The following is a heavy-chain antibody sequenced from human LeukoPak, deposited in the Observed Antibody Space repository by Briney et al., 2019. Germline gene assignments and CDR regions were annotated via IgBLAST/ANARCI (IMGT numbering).Heavy chain of an antibody. D-gene: IGHD1-26*01. CDR2: INPNSGST. J-gene: IGHJ4*02. CDR3: ARGASKWEPLSPFDY. Sequence: ASVKVSCKASGYTFTDYYMHWVRQAPGQGLEWMGWINPNSGSTNYAQKFQGRVTMTRDTSISKVYMELSRLRSDDTAVYYCARGASKWEPLSPFDYWGQGTRVTVSS. V-gene: IGHV1-2*02. CDR1: GYTFTDYY.